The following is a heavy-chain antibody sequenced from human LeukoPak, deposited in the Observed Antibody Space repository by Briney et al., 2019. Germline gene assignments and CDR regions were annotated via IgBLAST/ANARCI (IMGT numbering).Heavy chain of an antibody. J-gene: IGHJ4*02. D-gene: IGHD2-15*01. CDR1: GFTFSSYA. Sequence: GSLRLSCSASGFTFSSYAMHWVRQAPGKGLEYVSAISSNGGSTYYADSVKGRFTISRVNSKNTLYLQMSSLRAEDTAVYYCVKGTRYCSGGSCLDDYWGQGTLVTVSS. CDR3: VKGTRYCSGGSCLDDY. V-gene: IGHV3-64D*06. CDR2: ISSNGGST.